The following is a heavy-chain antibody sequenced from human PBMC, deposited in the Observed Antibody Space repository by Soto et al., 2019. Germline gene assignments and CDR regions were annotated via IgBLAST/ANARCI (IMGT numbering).Heavy chain of an antibody. CDR2: INHSGST. Sequence: SETLSLTCAVYGVSFSGYYWSWIRQPPGKGLEWIGEINHSGSTNYNPSLKSRVTISVDTSKNQFPLKLSSVTAADTAVYYCARGGPYSGYDLMSGKINWFDPWGQGTLVTVSS. CDR1: GVSFSGYY. J-gene: IGHJ5*02. V-gene: IGHV4-34*01. CDR3: ARGGPYSGYDLMSGKINWFDP. D-gene: IGHD5-12*01.